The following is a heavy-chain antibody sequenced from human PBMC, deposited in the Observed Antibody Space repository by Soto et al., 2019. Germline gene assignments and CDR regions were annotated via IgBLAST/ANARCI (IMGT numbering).Heavy chain of an antibody. CDR3: AKDREFEDLLTREFDY. V-gene: IGHV3-9*01. D-gene: IGHD3-10*01. CDR2: ITWNSGTI. CDR1: GFTFADYA. Sequence: PGGSLRLSCEASGFTFADYAMHWVRQIPGKGLEWVSTITWNSGTIDYADSVKGRFTISRDNAKSSLYLQMHGLRTDDTALYYCAKDREFEDLLTREFDYWGQGTLVTVSS. J-gene: IGHJ4*02.